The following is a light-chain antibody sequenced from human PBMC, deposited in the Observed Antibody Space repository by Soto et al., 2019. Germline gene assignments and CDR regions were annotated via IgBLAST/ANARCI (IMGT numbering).Light chain of an antibody. J-gene: IGKJ4*01. Sequence: DIQMTQSPSTLSASVGDRVTITCRASQSISSWLAWYQQKPGKDPNLLIYKASSLESGVPSRFSGSGSGTEFTLTISSLRPDDFATYYCQQYNSYPLTFGGGTKVEIK. CDR2: KAS. CDR1: QSISSW. V-gene: IGKV1-5*03. CDR3: QQYNSYPLT.